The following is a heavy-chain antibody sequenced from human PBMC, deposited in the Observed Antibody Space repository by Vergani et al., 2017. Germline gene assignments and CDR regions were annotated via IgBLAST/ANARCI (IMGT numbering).Heavy chain of an antibody. CDR3: ARVVHYYGSGSPNSKPNYYYYYXMDV. CDR2: INHRGST. D-gene: IGHD3-10*01. CDR1: GGSFSGYY. Sequence: QVQLQQWGAGLLKPSETLSLPCAVYGGSFSGYYWSWIRQPPGKALEWIGEINHRGSTNYNPPLKSRVTISVETSKNQFSLKLSSVTAADTDVYYCARVVHYYGSGSPNSKPNYYYYYXMDVWGKGTTVTVSS. J-gene: IGHJ6*03. V-gene: IGHV4-34*01.